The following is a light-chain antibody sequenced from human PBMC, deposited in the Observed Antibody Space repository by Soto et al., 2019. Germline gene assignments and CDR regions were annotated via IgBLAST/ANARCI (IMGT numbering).Light chain of an antibody. CDR3: QQYDRFSVT. V-gene: IGKV1-5*01. CDR2: DVS. Sequence: DIQMTQSPSTLSASVGDTVTITCRASQRMSGWLAWHQQKPGKAPKRLIYDVSALKRGVPQRLSDSRSVTEFTLTNSSLQPDDFATYYRQQYDRFSVTFGQGTKVEIK. CDR1: QRMSGW. J-gene: IGKJ1*01.